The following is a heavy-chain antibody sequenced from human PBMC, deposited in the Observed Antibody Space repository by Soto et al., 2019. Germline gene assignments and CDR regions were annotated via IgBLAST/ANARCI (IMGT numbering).Heavy chain of an antibody. CDR2: INSDGSST. CDR1: GFTFSSYW. Sequence: HPGGSLRLSCAASGFTFSSYWMHWVRQAPGKGLVWVSRINSDGSSTSYADSVKGRFTISRDNAKNTLYLQMNSLRAEDTAVYYCARWDLKLGRYYYYGMDVWGQGATVTVSS. J-gene: IGHJ6*02. CDR3: ARWDLKLGRYYYYGMDV. V-gene: IGHV3-74*01. D-gene: IGHD1-26*01.